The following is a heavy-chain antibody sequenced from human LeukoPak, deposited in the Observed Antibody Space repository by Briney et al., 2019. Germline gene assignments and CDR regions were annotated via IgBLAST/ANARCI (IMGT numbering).Heavy chain of an antibody. J-gene: IGHJ4*02. CDR2: TNQEGSEK. CDR3: ARTGD. Sequence: GGSLRLSCAASGFTISTYWMSWVRQAPGKGLEWVANTNQEGSEKYYVDSVKGRFTISKDNAKNSLYLQMNSLRAEDTAVYYCARTGDWGQGTLVTVSS. V-gene: IGHV3-7*01. CDR1: GFTISTYW. D-gene: IGHD2-8*02.